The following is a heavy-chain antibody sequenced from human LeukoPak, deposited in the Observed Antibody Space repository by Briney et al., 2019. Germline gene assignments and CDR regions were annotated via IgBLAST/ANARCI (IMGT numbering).Heavy chain of an antibody. Sequence: SETLSLTCTVSGGSISSSSYYWGWIRQPPGKGLEWIGSIYYSGSTYYNPSLKSRVTISVDTSKNQFSLKLSSVTAADTAVYYCARLRYFDWLLNYMDVWGKGTTVTISS. CDR1: GGSISSSSYY. CDR3: ARLRYFDWLLNYMDV. CDR2: IYYSGST. D-gene: IGHD3-9*01. J-gene: IGHJ6*03. V-gene: IGHV4-39*01.